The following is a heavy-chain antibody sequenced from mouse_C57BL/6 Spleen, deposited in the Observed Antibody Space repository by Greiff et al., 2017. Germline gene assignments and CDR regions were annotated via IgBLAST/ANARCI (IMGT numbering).Heavy chain of an antibody. Sequence: VHLVESGAELMKPGASVKLSCKATGYTFTGYWIEWVKQRPGHGLEWIGEIFPGSGSTNYNEKFKGKATFTADTSSNTAYMQLSSLTTEVSAIYDGAKECFYGGYSRVIDYWGQGTALTVSS. CDR1: GYTFTGYW. D-gene: IGHD2-3*01. CDR2: IFPGSGST. V-gene: IGHV1-9*01. J-gene: IGHJ2*01. CDR3: AKECFYGGYSRVIDY.